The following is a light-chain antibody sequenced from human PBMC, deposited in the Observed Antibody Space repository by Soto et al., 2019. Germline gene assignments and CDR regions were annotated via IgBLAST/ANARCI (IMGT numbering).Light chain of an antibody. CDR2: AAS. Sequence: DIQMTQSPSSLSASVGDRVTITCRASQSISSYLNWYQQKPGKAPKLLLYAASSLQRGVPSRFSGSGSGTDFTLPISSLQPEDFATYYCQQSYSTPVTFGQGTKVEIK. J-gene: IGKJ1*01. CDR3: QQSYSTPVT. CDR1: QSISSY. V-gene: IGKV1-39*01.